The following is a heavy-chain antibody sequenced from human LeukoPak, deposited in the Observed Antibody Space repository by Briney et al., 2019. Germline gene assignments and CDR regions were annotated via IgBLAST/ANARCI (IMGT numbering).Heavy chain of an antibody. CDR2: INAYNGKT. D-gene: IGHD3-10*01. V-gene: IGHV1-18*01. J-gene: IGHJ4*02. Sequence: ASVKVSCKASGYTFTNHGINWVRQAPGQVLEWMGWINAYNGKTNYSQKFQDRVTMTTDTSTSTAYMELRSLRYDDTAVYYCLRVPELPEYWGQGTMVTVSS. CDR1: GYTFTNHG. CDR3: LRVPELPEY.